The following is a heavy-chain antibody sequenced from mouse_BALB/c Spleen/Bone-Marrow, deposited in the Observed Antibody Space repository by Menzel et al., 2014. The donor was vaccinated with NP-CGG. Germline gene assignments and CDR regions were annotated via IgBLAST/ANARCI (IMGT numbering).Heavy chain of an antibody. CDR2: ISGGSSTI. CDR3: TRGGNWEDSDY. J-gene: IGHJ2*01. V-gene: IGHV5-17*02. Sequence: EVKLVESGGGLVQPGGSRKLSCAASGFTFSSFGMHWVRQAPERGLEGVAYISGGSSTIYYADTVKGRFTISRDNPKNTLFLQMTSLRSEDTAMYYCTRGGNWEDSDYWGQGTTLTVSS. CDR1: GFTFSSFG. D-gene: IGHD4-1*01.